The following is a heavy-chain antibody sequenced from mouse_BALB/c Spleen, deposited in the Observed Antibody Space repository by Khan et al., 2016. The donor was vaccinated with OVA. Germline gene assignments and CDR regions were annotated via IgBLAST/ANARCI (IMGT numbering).Heavy chain of an antibody. CDR3: VRDGAYHRNDGWFAY. J-gene: IGHJ3*01. D-gene: IGHD2-14*01. CDR1: GYTFTSYT. Sequence: QVQLKQSGAELARPGASVKMSCKASGYTFTSYTIHWIKVRPGPGLEWIGFINPSNGYTNYNQKFKDKATLTADKSSTTVHMQLSSLTSDDSAVYNCVRDGAYHRNDGWFAYWGQGTLVTVSA. CDR2: INPSNGYT. V-gene: IGHV1-4*01.